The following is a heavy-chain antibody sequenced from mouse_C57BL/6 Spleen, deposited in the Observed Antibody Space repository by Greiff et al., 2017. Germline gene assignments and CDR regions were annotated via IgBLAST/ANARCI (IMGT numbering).Heavy chain of an antibody. CDR3: ARKRAYYDYAMDY. V-gene: IGHV1-80*01. CDR2: IYPGDGDT. CDR1: GYAFSSYW. Sequence: QVQLQQSGAELVKPGASVKISCKASGYAFSSYWMNWVKQRPGKGLEWIGQIYPGDGDTNYNGKFKGKATLTADKSSSTAYMQLSSLTSEDSAVYFCARKRAYYDYAMDYWGQGTSVTVSS. J-gene: IGHJ4*01. D-gene: IGHD2-10*01.